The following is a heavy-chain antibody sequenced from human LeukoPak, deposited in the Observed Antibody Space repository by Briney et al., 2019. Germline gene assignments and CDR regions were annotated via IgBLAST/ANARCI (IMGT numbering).Heavy chain of an antibody. CDR1: GFVVTSNF. J-gene: IGHJ6*03. CDR3: ARETLYSYGYNYNYYMDV. Sequence: GGSLRLSCAASGFVVTSNFMSWVRQAPGKGLEWISMIHSGGSTYYADSVKGRFTVSRDKSENALYLQMNSLRAEDTAVYYCARETLYSYGYNYNYYMDVWGKGTTVTVSS. V-gene: IGHV3-53*01. D-gene: IGHD3-16*01. CDR2: IHSGGST.